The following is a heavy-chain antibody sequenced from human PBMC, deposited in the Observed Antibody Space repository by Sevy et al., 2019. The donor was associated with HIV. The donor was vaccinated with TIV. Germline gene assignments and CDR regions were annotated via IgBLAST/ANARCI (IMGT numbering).Heavy chain of an antibody. Sequence: GGSLRLSCAASGFIFSSYGMHWVRQAPGKGLEWVAVISCDGSNKYYADSVKGRFTISRDKSKNTLYLQMNSLRAEDTAVYYCAKDRHCYGLFDYWGQGTLVTVSS. J-gene: IGHJ4*02. CDR3: AKDRHCYGLFDY. CDR1: GFIFSSYG. D-gene: IGHD2-2*01. V-gene: IGHV3-30*18. CDR2: ISCDGSNK.